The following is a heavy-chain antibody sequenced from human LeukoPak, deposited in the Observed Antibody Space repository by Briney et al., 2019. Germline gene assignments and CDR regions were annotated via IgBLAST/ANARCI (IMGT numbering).Heavy chain of an antibody. CDR1: GGTFSIYA. J-gene: IGHJ5*02. CDR3: ARTETLTIFGVAVYNWFDP. D-gene: IGHD3-3*01. CDR2: IIPIFGTA. V-gene: IGHV1-69*13. Sequence: ASVNVSFKASGGTFSIYAISWVRQAPGQGLEWMGGIIPIFGTANYAQKFQGRVTITADESTSTAYMELSSLRSEDTAVYYCARTETLTIFGVAVYNWFDPWGQGTLVTVSS.